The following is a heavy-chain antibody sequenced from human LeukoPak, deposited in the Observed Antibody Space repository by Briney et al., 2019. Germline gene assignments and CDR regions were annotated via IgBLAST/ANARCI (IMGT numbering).Heavy chain of an antibody. CDR1: GYSISSGYY. Sequence: PSETLSLTCTVSGYSISSGYYWGWIRQPPGKGLEWIGSIYHSGSTYYNPSLKSRVTISVDMSKNQFSLKLSSVTAADTAVYYCARMVRGEGGWFDPWGQGTLVTVSS. D-gene: IGHD3-10*01. V-gene: IGHV4-38-2*02. CDR3: ARMVRGEGGWFDP. J-gene: IGHJ5*02. CDR2: IYHSGST.